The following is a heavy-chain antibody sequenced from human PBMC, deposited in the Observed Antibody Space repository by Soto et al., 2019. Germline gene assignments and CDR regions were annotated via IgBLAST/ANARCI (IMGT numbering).Heavy chain of an antibody. CDR3: ARAAASWSILTGYYSYYCMDV. D-gene: IGHD3-9*01. CDR2: LNPNSGGT. Sequence: QVQLVQSGAEVKKPGASVKVSCTASGYTFTGYYMHWVRQAPGQGLEWMGWLNPNSGGTKYAQKFQGWVTMTRDTASSTAYMERGRLRSDDTAVYYGARAAASWSILTGYYSYYCMDVWGQGTTVTFAS. CDR1: GYTFTGYY. J-gene: IGHJ6*02. V-gene: IGHV1-2*04.